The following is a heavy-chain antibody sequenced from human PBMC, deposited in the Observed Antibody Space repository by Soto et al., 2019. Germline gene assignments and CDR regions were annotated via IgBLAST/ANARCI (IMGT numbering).Heavy chain of an antibody. CDR3: ARTCGGDCYDAFDI. J-gene: IGHJ3*02. CDR2: MNPNSGNT. D-gene: IGHD2-21*02. V-gene: IGHV1-8*01. CDR1: GYTFTSYD. Sequence: ASVKVSCKASGYTFTSYDINWVRQATGQGLEWMGWMNPNSGNTGYAQKFQGRVTMTRNTSISTAYMELSSLRSEDTAVYYGARTCGGDCYDAFDIWGQGTMVTVSS.